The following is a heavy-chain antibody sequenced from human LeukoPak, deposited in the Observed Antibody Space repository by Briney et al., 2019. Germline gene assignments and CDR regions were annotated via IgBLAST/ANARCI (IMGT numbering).Heavy chain of an antibody. J-gene: IGHJ3*02. D-gene: IGHD3-3*01. Sequence: GASVKVSCKASGYTFTSYGISWVRQAPGQGLEWMGWISAYNGNTSYAQKFQGRVTMTRDMSTSTVYMELSSLRSEDTAVYCCARGMYIGYYDFWSGYYTQVGDAFDIWGQGTMVTVSS. CDR3: ARGMYIGYYDFWSGYYTQVGDAFDI. CDR1: GYTFTSYG. V-gene: IGHV1-18*01. CDR2: ISAYNGNT.